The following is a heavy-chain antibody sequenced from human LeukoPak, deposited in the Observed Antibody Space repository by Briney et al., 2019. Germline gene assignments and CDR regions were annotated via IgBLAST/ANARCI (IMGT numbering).Heavy chain of an antibody. CDR1: GFTFSSYW. Sequence: GGSLRLSCAASGFTFSSYWMSWVRQAPGKGLEWVANIKQDGSEKYYVDSVKGRFTISRDNAKNSLYLQMNSLRAEDTAVYYCAKTMWIAVAAPFQHWGQGNLVTVSS. D-gene: IGHD6-19*01. V-gene: IGHV3-7*01. CDR3: AKTMWIAVAAPFQH. J-gene: IGHJ1*01. CDR2: IKQDGSEK.